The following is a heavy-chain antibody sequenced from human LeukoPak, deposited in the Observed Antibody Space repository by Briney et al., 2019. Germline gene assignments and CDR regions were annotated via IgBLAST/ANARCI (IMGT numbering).Heavy chain of an antibody. CDR2: INHSGST. J-gene: IGHJ4*02. Sequence: SETLSLTCAVYGGSFSGYYWSWIRQPPGKGLEWIGEINHSGSTNYNPSLKSRVTISVDTSKNQFSLKLSSVTAADTAVYYCARGRVGGVFLYYFDYGGQGPRVPVPS. D-gene: IGHD2/OR15-2a*01. CDR3: ARGRVGGVFLYYFDY. V-gene: IGHV4-34*01. CDR1: GGSFSGYY.